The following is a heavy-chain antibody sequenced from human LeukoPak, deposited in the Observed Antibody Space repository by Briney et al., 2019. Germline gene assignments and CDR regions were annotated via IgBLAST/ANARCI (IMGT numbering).Heavy chain of an antibody. J-gene: IGHJ4*02. CDR1: GGSISSGGYY. V-gene: IGHV4-31*03. D-gene: IGHD3-10*01. CDR2: IYYSGST. Sequence: SQTLSLTCTVSGGSISSGGYYWSWIRQHPGKGLEWIGYIYYSGSTYYNPSLKSRVTISVDTSKNQFSLKLSSVTAADTAVYYCARAPTVRGVTYFDYWGQGTLVTVSS. CDR3: ARAPTVRGVTYFDY.